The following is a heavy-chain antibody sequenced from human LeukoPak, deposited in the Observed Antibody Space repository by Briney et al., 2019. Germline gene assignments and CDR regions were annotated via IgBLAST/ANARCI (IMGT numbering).Heavy chain of an antibody. D-gene: IGHD1-1*01. Sequence: GGALRLSCAACGFTFRNYWMHWVRQAPGKGLVWVSRIHSDGSSTTSADSVKGRFTISRDNAENTLYLQMNSLRAEDTAVYFCARGNAHAFDIWGQGTMVTVSS. V-gene: IGHV3-74*01. CDR3: ARGNAHAFDI. J-gene: IGHJ3*02. CDR2: IHSDGSST. CDR1: GFTFRNYW.